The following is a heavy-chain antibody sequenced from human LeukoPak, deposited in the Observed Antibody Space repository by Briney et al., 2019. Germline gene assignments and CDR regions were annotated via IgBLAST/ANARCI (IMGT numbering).Heavy chain of an antibody. CDR2: IVVGSGNT. CDR3: AAVFFSSTVPYFDH. CDR1: GFTCSSSA. J-gene: IGHJ4*02. V-gene: IGHV1-58*02. D-gene: IGHD2-2*01. Sequence: SVKVSCKASGFTCSSSAIQWVRQVRGQRLEWIGWIVVGSGNTNYAQKFQDRVTITKDMSTMTAYMELSSLRSEDTALYYCAAVFFSSTVPYFDHWAQGTLVTVSS.